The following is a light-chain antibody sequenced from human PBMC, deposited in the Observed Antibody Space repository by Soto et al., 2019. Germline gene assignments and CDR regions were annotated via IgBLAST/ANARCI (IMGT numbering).Light chain of an antibody. Sequence: DIQMTQSPSTLSASVGDRVTITCRASQSISNWLAWYQQKPGKAPKDLIYKASSLESGVPSRFTGSGSGTELTLTISSLQPDDFATYYCQQYNSDSRMYTFGQGTKLEIK. J-gene: IGKJ2*01. CDR3: QQYNSDSRMYT. CDR1: QSISNW. CDR2: KAS. V-gene: IGKV1-5*03.